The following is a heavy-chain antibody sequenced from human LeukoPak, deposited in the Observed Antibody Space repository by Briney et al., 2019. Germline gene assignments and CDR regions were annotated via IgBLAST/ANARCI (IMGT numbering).Heavy chain of an antibody. CDR1: GFTFSSYS. Sequence: GGSLRLSCAAPGFTFSSYSMNWVRQAPGKGLEWVSSISSSSLYIYYADSVKGRFTISRDNAKNSLYLQMNSLRAEDTAVYYCATDPNYYDSSGSYSGVDYWGQGTLVTVSS. CDR2: ISSSSLYI. V-gene: IGHV3-21*01. CDR3: ATDPNYYDSSGSYSGVDY. D-gene: IGHD3-22*01. J-gene: IGHJ4*02.